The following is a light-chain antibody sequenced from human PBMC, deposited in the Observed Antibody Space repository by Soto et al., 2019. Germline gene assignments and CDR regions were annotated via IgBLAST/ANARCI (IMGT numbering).Light chain of an antibody. CDR1: ESISTY. CDR2: GSS. Sequence: DIKMTQSPSSLSASVGDRVTFTCRARESISTYLNWYRQKPGEAPKILIYGSSSVPSGVPSRFSGRGSGTDFSRTIYRLHPEDSATYYCQQSYRIPYTFGQG. V-gene: IGKV1-39*01. CDR3: QQSYRIPYT. J-gene: IGKJ2*01.